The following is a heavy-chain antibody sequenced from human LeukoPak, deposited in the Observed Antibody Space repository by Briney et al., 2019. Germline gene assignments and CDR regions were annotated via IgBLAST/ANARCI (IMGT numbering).Heavy chain of an antibody. CDR3: ARDRRVGATWSVGAFDI. J-gene: IGHJ3*02. D-gene: IGHD1-26*01. CDR2: ISSSGDSI. Sequence: PGGSPRLSCAASGFSLTTYEMNWVRQAPGKGLEWVSYISSSGDSIYYADSVKGRFTISRDNAKNSLSLQMNSLRAEDTAIYYCARDRRVGATWSVGAFDIWGQGTTVTVSS. V-gene: IGHV3-48*03. CDR1: GFSLTTYE.